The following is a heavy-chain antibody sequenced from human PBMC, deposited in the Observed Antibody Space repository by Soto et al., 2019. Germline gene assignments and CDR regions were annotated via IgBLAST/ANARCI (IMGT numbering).Heavy chain of an antibody. D-gene: IGHD4-17*01. V-gene: IGHV3-23*01. Sequence: GGSLRLSCAASGFTFSSYAMSWVRQAPGKGLEWVSAISGSGGSTYYADSVKGRFTISRDNSKNTLYLQMNSLRAEDTAVYYCAKDPSPEIYGDYADYWGQGTLVTVSS. CDR1: GFTFSSYA. CDR2: ISGSGGST. CDR3: AKDPSPEIYGDYADY. J-gene: IGHJ4*02.